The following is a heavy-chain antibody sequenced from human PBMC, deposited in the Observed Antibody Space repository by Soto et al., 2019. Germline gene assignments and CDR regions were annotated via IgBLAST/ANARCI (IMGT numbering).Heavy chain of an antibody. J-gene: IGHJ5*02. V-gene: IGHV2-5*02. D-gene: IGHD2-2*01. Sequence: QITLKESGPTLVKPTQTLTLTCTFSGFSLSTSGVGVGWLRQPPGKALEWLALIYWDDDKRYSPTLKSRLTSTKDSSKNKVVLTMTNMDPVDTATYCCAHRPYCSSTRCYDLWFDPWGQGTLVTVCS. CDR1: GFSLSTSGVG. CDR3: AHRPYCSSTRCYDLWFDP. CDR2: IYWDDDK.